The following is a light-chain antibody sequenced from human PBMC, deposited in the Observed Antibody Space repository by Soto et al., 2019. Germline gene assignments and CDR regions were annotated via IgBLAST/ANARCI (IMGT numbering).Light chain of an antibody. CDR1: QSVSRSY. CDR3: QPYGGSPYT. Sequence: EIVLTQSPGTLSLSPGERATLSCRASQSVSRSYLAWYQQKPGQAPRLLIYGASSRATDIPDRFSGSGSGTDFTISISRLETEDFEVYSRQPYGGSPYTFGQGTKLEIK. V-gene: IGKV3-20*01. CDR2: GAS. J-gene: IGKJ2*01.